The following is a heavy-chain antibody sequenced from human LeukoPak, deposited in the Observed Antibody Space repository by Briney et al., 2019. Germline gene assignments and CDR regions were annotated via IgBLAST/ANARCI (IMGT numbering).Heavy chain of an antibody. CDR2: IWYDGSNK. CDR1: GFTFSTYA. CDR3: ARVRGIAVAGIGWANHDAFDI. J-gene: IGHJ3*02. Sequence: PGGSLRLSCAASGFTFSTYAMSWVRQAPGKGLEWVAVIWYDGSNKYYADSVKGRFTISRDNSKNTLYLQMNSLRAEDTAVYYCARVRGIAVAGIGWANHDAFDIWGQGTMVTVSS. D-gene: IGHD6-19*01. V-gene: IGHV3-33*08.